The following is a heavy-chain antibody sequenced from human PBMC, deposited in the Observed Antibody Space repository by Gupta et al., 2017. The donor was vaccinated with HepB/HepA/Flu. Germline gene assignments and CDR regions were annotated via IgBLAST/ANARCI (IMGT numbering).Heavy chain of an antibody. CDR1: GVSSSSYY. V-gene: IGHV4-59*08. D-gene: IGHD4-17*01. CDR2: IYNSGSP. Sequence: QVQLQESGPGLVKPSETLSLTCTVSGVSSSSYYWSWIRQSPGKGLEWIGYIYNSGSPNYNSSLKSRVTIAADTSTNQFSLKLSSVTAADTAVYFCARQNYGDYAMDVWGQGTTVTVSS. CDR3: ARQNYGDYAMDV. J-gene: IGHJ6*02.